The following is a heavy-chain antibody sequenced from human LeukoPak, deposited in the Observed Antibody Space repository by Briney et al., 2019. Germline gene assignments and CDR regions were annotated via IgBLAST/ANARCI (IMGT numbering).Heavy chain of an antibody. Sequence: GGSLRLSCAASGFNFSSYAISWVPQAPGKGLGLDSAISGSGGSTYYADSVKGRFTISRDNSKNTLYLQMNSLRAEDTAVYYCAKGFRSGWYLDYFDYWGQGTLVIVSS. D-gene: IGHD6-19*01. CDR3: AKGFRSGWYLDYFDY. CDR1: GFNFSSYA. CDR2: ISGSGGST. V-gene: IGHV3-23*01. J-gene: IGHJ4*02.